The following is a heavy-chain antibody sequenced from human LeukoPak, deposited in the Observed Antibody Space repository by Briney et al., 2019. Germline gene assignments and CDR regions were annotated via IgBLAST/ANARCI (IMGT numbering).Heavy chain of an antibody. CDR1: GGSISSGGYY. CDR3: ARVVPTSTIFGVVKNVYYYYMDV. CDR2: IYTSGST. Sequence: SETLSLTCTVSGGSISSGGYYWSWIRQPAGKGLEWIGRIYTSGSTNYNPSLKSRVTISVDTSKNQFSLKLSSVTAADTAVYYCARVVPTSTIFGVVKNVYYYYMDVWGKGTTVTVSS. D-gene: IGHD3-3*01. V-gene: IGHV4-61*02. J-gene: IGHJ6*03.